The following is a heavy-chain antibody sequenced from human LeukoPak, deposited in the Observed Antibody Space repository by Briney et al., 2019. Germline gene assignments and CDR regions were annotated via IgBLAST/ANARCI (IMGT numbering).Heavy chain of an antibody. CDR1: GFTFSGYS. J-gene: IGHJ4*02. CDR3: ARDRYTRRYFDY. V-gene: IGHV3-48*01. CDR2: IISSSSTI. Sequence: PGGSLRLSCAASGFTFSGYSMNWARQAPGKGLEWVSYIISSSSTIYYADSVKGRFTISRDNAKNSLYLQMNSLRAEDTAVYYCARDRYTRRYFDYWGQGTLVTVSS. D-gene: IGHD6-13*01.